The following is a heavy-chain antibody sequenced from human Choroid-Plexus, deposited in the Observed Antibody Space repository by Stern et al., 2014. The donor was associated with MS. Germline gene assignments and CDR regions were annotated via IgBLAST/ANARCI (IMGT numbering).Heavy chain of an antibody. J-gene: IGHJ5*02. CDR3: AKDRQYLTYFFDH. D-gene: IGHD2/OR15-2a*01. V-gene: IGHV3-30*18. Sequence: VQLVESGGGVVQPGRPLRLSCVASGFTFGGCAMHWVRQAPGKGLEWVAGVSYDGSNKYYADSVKGRFPISRDNSQNTLYMQMSSLRPEDTAVYYCAKDRQYLTYFFDHWGQGSLVTVSS. CDR1: GFTFGGCA. CDR2: VSYDGSNK.